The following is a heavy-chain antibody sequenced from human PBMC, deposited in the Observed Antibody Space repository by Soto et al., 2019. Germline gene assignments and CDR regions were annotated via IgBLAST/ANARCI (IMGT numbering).Heavy chain of an antibody. Sequence: GASVKVFCKASGGTFSSYAISWVRQAPGQGLEWMGGIIPIFGTANYAQKFQGRVTITADESTSTAYMELSSLRSEDTAVYYCARVHSSSWYDAFDIWGLGTMVTVSS. J-gene: IGHJ3*02. CDR3: ARVHSSSWYDAFDI. D-gene: IGHD6-13*01. CDR1: GGTFSSYA. V-gene: IGHV1-69*13. CDR2: IIPIFGTA.